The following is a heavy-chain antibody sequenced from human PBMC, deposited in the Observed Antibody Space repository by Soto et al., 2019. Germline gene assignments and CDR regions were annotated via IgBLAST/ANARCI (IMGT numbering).Heavy chain of an antibody. J-gene: IGHJ4*02. D-gene: IGHD2-2*01. CDR3: ARGAQYCSTTSCYRGAAY. Sequence: QVQLVESGGGVVQPGRSLRLSCVASGFTFSSYGMHWVRQAPGKGREWVAVIWYDGNKKSYADSVKGRFTISRDNSKNTLFLQMSGLRAEYTAVYYCARGAQYCSTTSCYRGAAYWGQGTLVTVSS. CDR2: IWYDGNKK. V-gene: IGHV3-33*01. CDR1: GFTFSSYG.